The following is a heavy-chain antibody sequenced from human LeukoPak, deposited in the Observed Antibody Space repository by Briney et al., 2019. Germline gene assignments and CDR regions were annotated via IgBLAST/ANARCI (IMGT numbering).Heavy chain of an antibody. CDR3: ARVRDLSSSWYESYYYMDV. D-gene: IGHD6-13*01. V-gene: IGHV3-66*01. CDR2: IYSGGST. CDR1: GFTVSSNY. Sequence: PGGSLRLSCAASGFTVSSNYMSWVRQAPGKGLEWVSVIYSGGSTYYADSVKGRFTISRDNSKNTLYLQMNSLRAEDTAVYYCARVRDLSSSWYESYYYMDVWGKGTTVTVSS. J-gene: IGHJ6*03.